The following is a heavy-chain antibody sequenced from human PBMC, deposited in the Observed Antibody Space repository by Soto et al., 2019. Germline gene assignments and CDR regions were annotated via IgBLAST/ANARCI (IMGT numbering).Heavy chain of an antibody. CDR1: GVSMTSSSYY. Sequence: SETLSLTCSVSGVSMTSSSYYWGWIRQSPGRGLEWLGSINYRGYTDYNTALRSRLTISVDTSKSQISLRLSSVTASDTSVYYCARQLIMTPLEARPWKFDSWGQGILVTASS. V-gene: IGHV4-39*01. D-gene: IGHD6-6*01. J-gene: IGHJ4*02. CDR2: INYRGYT. CDR3: ARQLIMTPLEARPWKFDS.